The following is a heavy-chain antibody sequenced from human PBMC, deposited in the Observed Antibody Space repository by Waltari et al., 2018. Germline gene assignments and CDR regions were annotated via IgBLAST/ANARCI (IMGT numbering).Heavy chain of an antibody. J-gene: IGHJ6*04. Sequence: EVQLVESGGGVVQPGGSLRLACAASGFIFSDYWIHWARQAPGKGLVWVSRITPDGSGAPYADSVRGRFTISGDNPTRTVYLEMNSLTDEDTAVYYCAKTGGSGRPADLDVWGKGTTVIVSS. CDR3: AKTGGSGRPADLDV. D-gene: IGHD6-25*01. CDR2: ITPDGSGA. CDR1: GFIFSDYW. V-gene: IGHV3-74*01.